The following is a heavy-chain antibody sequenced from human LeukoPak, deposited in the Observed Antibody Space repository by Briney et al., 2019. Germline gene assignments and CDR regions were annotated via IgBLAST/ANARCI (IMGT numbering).Heavy chain of an antibody. CDR2: ISAYNGNT. J-gene: IGHJ6*02. CDR3: ARDPHSTSDYDILTDNYYYYGMDV. D-gene: IGHD3-9*01. V-gene: IGHV1-18*01. CDR1: GYTFTSYG. Sequence: GASVKVSCKASGYTFTSYGISWVRQAPGQGLEWMGWISAYNGNTNYAQKLQGRVTMTTDTSTSTAYMELRSLRSDDTAVYYCARDPHSTSDYDILTDNYYYYGMDVWGQGTTVTVSS.